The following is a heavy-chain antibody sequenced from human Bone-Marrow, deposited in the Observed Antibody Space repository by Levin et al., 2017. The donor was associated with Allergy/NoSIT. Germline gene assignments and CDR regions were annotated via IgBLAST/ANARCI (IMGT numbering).Heavy chain of an antibody. CDR3: AIDRSPMGRGILITGYEKLDY. CDR2: IIPILGIS. D-gene: IGHD3-10*01. J-gene: IGHJ4*02. Sequence: KISCQASGGTISTLTISWVRQAPGQGLECVGRIIPILGISNSAQKFQDRVTITADTSTNTAYMEVNRLRSDDTAIYYCAIDRSPMGRGILITGYEKLDYWGQGTLVTVSS. CDR1: GGTISTLT. V-gene: IGHV1-69*04.